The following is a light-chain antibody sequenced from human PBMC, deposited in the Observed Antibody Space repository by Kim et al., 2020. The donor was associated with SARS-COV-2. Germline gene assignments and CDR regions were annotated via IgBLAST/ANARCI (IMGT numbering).Light chain of an antibody. CDR1: QSVGNS. CDR3: QQRGNWPLT. Sequence: EIVLTQSPGTLSLSPGERATLSCRASQSVGNSFAWYQQKPGQAPRLLIYDVFRRATGIPARFSGSGSGTDFTLTISSLEPEDFAVYYCQQRGNWPLTFGQGTKVDIK. J-gene: IGKJ1*01. CDR2: DVF. V-gene: IGKV3-11*01.